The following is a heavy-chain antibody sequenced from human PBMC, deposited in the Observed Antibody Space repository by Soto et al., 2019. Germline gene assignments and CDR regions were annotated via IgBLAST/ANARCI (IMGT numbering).Heavy chain of an antibody. CDR2: IYYSGST. V-gene: IGHV4-30-4*01. CDR3: ARAGVTGTTAWFDP. D-gene: IGHD1-20*01. CDR1: GGSIGSGDYY. J-gene: IGHJ5*02. Sequence: QVQLQESGPGLVKPSQTLSLTCTVSGGSIGSGDYYWSWIRQPPGKGLEWIGYIYYSGSTYYNPSLKSRVTTSVDTSKNQFSLKLSSVTAADTAVYYCARAGVTGTTAWFDPWGQGTLVTVSS.